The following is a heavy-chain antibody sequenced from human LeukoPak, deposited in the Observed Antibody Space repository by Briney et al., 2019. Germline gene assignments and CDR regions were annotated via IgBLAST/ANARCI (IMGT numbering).Heavy chain of an antibody. J-gene: IGHJ3*02. CDR1: GFIFSNYA. CDR3: AKMSLSYGNDAFDI. D-gene: IGHD3-16*01. Sequence: GESLRLSCAASGFIFSNYAMNWVRQAPGKGLQRVSSIRGGGANPTYIESVKGRFTISRDNSKNTLYLQMSSLRAEDTAVYYCAKMSLSYGNDAFDIWGQGTMVTVSS. V-gene: IGHV3-23*01. CDR2: IRGGGANP.